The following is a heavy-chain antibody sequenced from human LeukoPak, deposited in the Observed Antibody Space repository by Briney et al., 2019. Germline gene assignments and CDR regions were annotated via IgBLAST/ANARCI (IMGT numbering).Heavy chain of an antibody. J-gene: IGHJ5*02. CDR3: ARARGRSSSWRPNWFDP. CDR2: ISAYNGNT. V-gene: IGHV1-18*01. Sequence: VASVKVSCKASGYTFTSYGISWVRQAPGQGLEWMGWISAYNGNTNYAQKLQGRVTMITDTSTSTAYMELRSLRSDDTAVYYCARARGRSSSWRPNWFDPWGQGTLVTVSS. CDR1: GYTFTSYG. D-gene: IGHD6-13*01.